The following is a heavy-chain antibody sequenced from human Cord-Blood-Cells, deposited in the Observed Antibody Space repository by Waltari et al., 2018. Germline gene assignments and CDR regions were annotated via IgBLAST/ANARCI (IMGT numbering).Heavy chain of an antibody. CDR3: ARLTHCSSTSCSSRDAFDI. J-gene: IGHJ3*02. Sequence: QVQLVQSGAEVKKPGASVKVSCKASGYTFTGYYMHWVRLAPGQGLEWMGWINPNSGGTNYAQKFQGRVTMTRDTSISTAYMELSRLRSDDTAVYYCARLTHCSSTSCSSRDAFDIWGQGTMVTVSS. CDR2: INPNSGGT. CDR1: GYTFTGYY. V-gene: IGHV1-2*02. D-gene: IGHD2-2*01.